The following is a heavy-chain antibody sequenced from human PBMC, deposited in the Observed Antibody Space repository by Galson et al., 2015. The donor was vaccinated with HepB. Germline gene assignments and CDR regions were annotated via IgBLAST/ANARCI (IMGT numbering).Heavy chain of an antibody. Sequence: QSGAEVKKPGESLKISYKGSGYSFTSYWIGWVRQMPGKGLEWMGIIYPGDSDTRYSPSFQGQVTISANKSISTAYLQWSSLKASDTAMYYCARHLPSSGWEYYFDYWGQGTLVTVSS. V-gene: IGHV5-51*01. CDR3: ARHLPSSGWEYYFDY. CDR2: IYPGDSDT. CDR1: GYSFTSYW. J-gene: IGHJ4*02. D-gene: IGHD6-19*01.